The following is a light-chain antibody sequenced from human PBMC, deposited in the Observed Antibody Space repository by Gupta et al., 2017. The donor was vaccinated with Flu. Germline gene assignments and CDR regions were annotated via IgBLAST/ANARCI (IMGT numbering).Light chain of an antibody. CDR1: QSITSTY. CDR3: QQYGGSPQYT. J-gene: IGKJ2*01. CDR2: GAS. V-gene: IGKV3-20*01. Sequence: ELVLTQAPGHLALIPGERVTLSCRASQSITSTYLVWYQQKPGQAPRLLIYGASNSDTGIPDRFSGSGSGTNFALPISRLEPEDFAVYYCQQYGGSPQYTFGQGTKLEIK.